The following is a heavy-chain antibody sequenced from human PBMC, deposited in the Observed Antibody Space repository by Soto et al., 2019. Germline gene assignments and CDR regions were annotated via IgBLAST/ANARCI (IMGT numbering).Heavy chain of an antibody. V-gene: IGHV4-34*01. D-gene: IGHD3-10*01. CDR2: INHSGST. J-gene: IGHJ6*03. Sequence: SETLSLTCAVYGGSFSGYYWSWIRQPPGKGLEWIGEINHSGSTNYNPSLKSRVTISVDTTKNQFSLKLSSVTAADTAVYYCARERITMVRGVYYPYYYYYYMDVWGKGTTVTVSS. CDR3: ARERITMVRGVYYPYYYYYYMDV. CDR1: GGSFSGYY.